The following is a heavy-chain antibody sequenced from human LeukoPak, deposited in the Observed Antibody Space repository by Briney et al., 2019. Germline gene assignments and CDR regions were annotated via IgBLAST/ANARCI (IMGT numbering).Heavy chain of an antibody. Sequence: GGSLRLSCAASGFTFSSYGMHWVRQAPGRGLEWVAFIRYDGSNKYYADSVKGRFTVSRDNSRNTLYLQLNNLRAEDTAVYYCAEAYGTNGYYQLPIDFWGQGTLVTASS. J-gene: IGHJ4*02. CDR1: GFTFSSYG. V-gene: IGHV3-30*02. CDR3: AEAYGTNGYYQLPIDF. CDR2: IRYDGSNK. D-gene: IGHD3-22*01.